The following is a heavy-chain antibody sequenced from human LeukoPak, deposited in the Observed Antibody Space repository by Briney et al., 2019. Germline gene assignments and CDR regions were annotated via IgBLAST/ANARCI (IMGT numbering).Heavy chain of an antibody. CDR3: ARVVESIAFWSGYPPYYYYMDV. Sequence: SETLSLTCTVSGGSISSYYWSWIRQPPGKGLEWIGYIYTSGSTNYNPSLKSRVTMPVDTSKNQFSLKLSSVTAADTAVYYCARVVESIAFWSGYPPYYYYMDVWGKGTTVTVSS. J-gene: IGHJ6*03. CDR2: IYTSGST. D-gene: IGHD3-3*01. CDR1: GGSISSYY. V-gene: IGHV4-4*08.